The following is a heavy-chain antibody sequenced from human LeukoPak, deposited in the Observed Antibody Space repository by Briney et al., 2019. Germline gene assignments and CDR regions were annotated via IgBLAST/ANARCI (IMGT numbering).Heavy chain of an antibody. Sequence: GGSLRLSCAASGFTFSSYGMHWVRQAPGKGLEWVAFIRYDGSNKYYADSVKGRFTISGDNSKNTLYLQMNSLRAEDTAVYYCAKALVRLGELSLFPFDYWGQGTLVTVSS. CDR3: AKALVRLGELSLFPFDY. CDR2: IRYDGSNK. D-gene: IGHD3-16*02. CDR1: GFTFSSYG. V-gene: IGHV3-30*02. J-gene: IGHJ4*02.